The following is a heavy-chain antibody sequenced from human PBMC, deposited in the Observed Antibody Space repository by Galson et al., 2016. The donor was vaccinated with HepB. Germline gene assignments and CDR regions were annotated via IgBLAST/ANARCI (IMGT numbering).Heavy chain of an antibody. D-gene: IGHD6-19*01. CDR2: VSYDGHDT. CDR1: GFAFNTYA. V-gene: IGHV3-30*03. Sequence: SLRLSCAASGFAFNTYAMHWVRQAPGKGLEWVAVVSYDGHDTRSADSVKGRFTISRDNSKSTLYLQMDSLRAEDTAVYYCAIPIVSSGWYIFDYWGQGTLVTVSP. CDR3: AIPIVSSGWYIFDY. J-gene: IGHJ4*02.